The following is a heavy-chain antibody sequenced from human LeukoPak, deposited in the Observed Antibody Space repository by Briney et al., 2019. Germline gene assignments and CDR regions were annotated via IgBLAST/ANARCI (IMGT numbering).Heavy chain of an antibody. CDR1: GGSISSYY. D-gene: IGHD3-10*01. Sequence: KPSETLSLTCTVSGGSISSYYWSWIRQPPGKGLEWIGYIYYSGSTNYNPSLKSRVTISVDTSKNQFSLNVSSVTAADTAVYYCARDPGTIPPYYFDYWGQGILVTVSS. CDR2: IYYSGST. V-gene: IGHV4-59*12. J-gene: IGHJ4*02. CDR3: ARDPGTIPPYYFDY.